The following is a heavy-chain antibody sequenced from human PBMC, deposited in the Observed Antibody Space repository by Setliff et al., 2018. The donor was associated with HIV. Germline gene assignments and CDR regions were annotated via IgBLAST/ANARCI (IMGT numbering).Heavy chain of an antibody. CDR3: ARSWGSGSYPY. CDR2: IYYSGST. J-gene: IGHJ4*02. Sequence: SETLSLTCTVSGGSMSSYYWSWIRQPPGKGLEWIGSIYYSGSTSYNPSLKSRVTISVDTSKNQFSLKLTSVTAADTAVYYCARSWGSGSYPYWGQGTLVTVSS. D-gene: IGHD3-10*01. V-gene: IGHV4-59*12. CDR1: GGSMSSYY.